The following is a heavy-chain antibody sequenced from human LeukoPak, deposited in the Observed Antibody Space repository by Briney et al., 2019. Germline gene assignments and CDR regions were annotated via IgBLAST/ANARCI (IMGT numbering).Heavy chain of an antibody. Sequence: GGSLRLACAASVFTVSSYWVSWVRHAPGKGLEWVANIKHDGSEKYYVDSVKGRFTISRDNAKTPLYLQMNSLSAEDTAVYYCVCGPLKSGSLDYWGQGTLVTVSS. D-gene: IGHD3-10*01. J-gene: IGHJ4*02. CDR1: VFTVSSYW. V-gene: IGHV3-7*01. CDR2: IKHDGSEK. CDR3: VCGPLKSGSLDY.